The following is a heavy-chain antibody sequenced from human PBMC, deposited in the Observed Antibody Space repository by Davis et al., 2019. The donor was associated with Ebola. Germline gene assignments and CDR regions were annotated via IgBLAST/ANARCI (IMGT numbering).Heavy chain of an antibody. CDR3: ARAQGVVYYYGMDV. CDR2: INHSGST. V-gene: IGHV4-34*01. CDR1: GGSFSGYY. D-gene: IGHD2-15*01. J-gene: IGHJ6*02. Sequence: MPSETLSLTCAVYGGSFSGYYWSWIRQPPGKGLEWIGEINHSGSTNYNPSLKSRVTISVDTSKYQFSLKLSSVTAADTAVYYCARAQGVVYYYGMDVWGQGTTVTVSS.